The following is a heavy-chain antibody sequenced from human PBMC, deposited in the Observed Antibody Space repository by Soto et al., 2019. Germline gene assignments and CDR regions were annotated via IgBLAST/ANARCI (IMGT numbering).Heavy chain of an antibody. CDR1: GYTFTSHG. J-gene: IGHJ5*02. CDR2: ISTYNAKT. V-gene: IGHV1-18*01. Sequence: ASVKVSCKASGYTFTSHGISWVRQAPGQGLEWIGWISTYNAKTNYAQKLQGRVTMTTDTSTNKVYMELRSLRSDNTAMKYNAGLESAADPYSWFAPWGKGTLVTVSS. D-gene: IGHD6-13*01. CDR3: AGLESAADPYSWFAP.